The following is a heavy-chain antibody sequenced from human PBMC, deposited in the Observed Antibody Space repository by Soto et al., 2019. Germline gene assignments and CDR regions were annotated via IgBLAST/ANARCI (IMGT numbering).Heavy chain of an antibody. CDR2: IYWDDDK. J-gene: IGHJ4*02. CDR1: GFSLSTSGVG. Sequence: SGPTLVNPTQTLTLTCTFSGFSLSTSGVGVGWIRQPPGKALEWLALIYWDDDKRYSPSLKSRLTITKETSKNQVVLTMTNMDPVDTATYYCAHTPGGYCSGGSCYLADYFDYWGQGTLVTVSS. V-gene: IGHV2-5*02. CDR3: AHTPGGYCSGGSCYLADYFDY. D-gene: IGHD2-15*01.